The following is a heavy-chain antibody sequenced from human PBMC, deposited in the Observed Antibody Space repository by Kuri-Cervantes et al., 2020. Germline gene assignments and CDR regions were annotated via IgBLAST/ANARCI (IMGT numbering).Heavy chain of an antibody. J-gene: IGHJ6*02. CDR2: INWNGGST. CDR1: GFTFDDYG. Sequence: GESLKISCAASGFTFDDYGMSWVRQAPGKGLEWVSGINWNGGSTGYADSVKGRFTISRDNSKNTLYLQMNSLRAEDTAVYYCAKDVLMVYATPYGMDVWGQGTTVTVSS. D-gene: IGHD2-8*01. V-gene: IGHV3-20*04. CDR3: AKDVLMVYATPYGMDV.